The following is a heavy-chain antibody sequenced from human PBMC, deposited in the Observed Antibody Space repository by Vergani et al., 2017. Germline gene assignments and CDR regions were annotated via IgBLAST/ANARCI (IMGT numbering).Heavy chain of an antibody. CDR2: IYTSGST. J-gene: IGHJ3*01. CDR1: GGSISSGSYD. V-gene: IGHV4-61*02. Sequence: QVQLQESGPGLVKPSQTLSLTCTVSGGSISSGSYDWSWIRQPAGKGLEWIGRIYTSGSTNYNPSLKSRVTISVDTSKNQFSLKLSSVTAADTAVYYCARAGKVSYGVNAFDFWGQGTMVTVSS. CDR3: ARAGKVSYGVNAFDF. D-gene: IGHD4-17*01.